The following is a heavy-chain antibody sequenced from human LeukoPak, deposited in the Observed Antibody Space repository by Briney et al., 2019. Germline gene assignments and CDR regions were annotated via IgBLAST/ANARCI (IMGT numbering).Heavy chain of an antibody. CDR1: GFTFDDYA. J-gene: IGHJ4*02. CDR3: WLVSNHYGSRTFYYNFDY. D-gene: IGHD3-10*01. V-gene: IGHV3-43*02. CDR2: ISGDGGST. Sequence: QPGGSLRLSCAASGFTFDDYAMHWVRQAPGKGLEWVSLISGDGGSTYYADSVKGRFTISRDNSKNTLYLRMNSLRAEDTAVYYCWLVSNHYGSRTFYYNFDYWGQGTLVTVSS.